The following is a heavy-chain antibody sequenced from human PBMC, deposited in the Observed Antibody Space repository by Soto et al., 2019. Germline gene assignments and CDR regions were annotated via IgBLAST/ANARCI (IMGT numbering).Heavy chain of an antibody. Sequence: QVQLVQSGAEVKKPGASVKVSCKASGYTFTSYDINWVRQATGQGLEWMGWMNPNSGNTGYAQKFQGRVTMTRNTSISTAYMELSSLRSEVTAVYYCARLGGVTAELQYYYGMDVWGQGTTVTVSS. J-gene: IGHJ6*02. D-gene: IGHD1-26*01. V-gene: IGHV1-8*01. CDR1: GYTFTSYD. CDR2: MNPNSGNT. CDR3: ARLGGVTAELQYYYGMDV.